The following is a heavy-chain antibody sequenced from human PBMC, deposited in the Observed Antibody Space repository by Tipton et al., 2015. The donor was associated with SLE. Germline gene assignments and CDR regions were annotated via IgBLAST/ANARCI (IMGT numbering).Heavy chain of an antibody. CDR3: ARGRGLFGDYEIDY. CDR2: IYTSGTT. D-gene: IGHD4-17*01. J-gene: IGHJ4*02. Sequence: TLSLTCTVSAGSISAYYWSWIRQPAGKGLEWIGRIYTSGTTNYNPSLKSRVTISVDTSKNQFSLKLSSVTAADTAMYYCARGRGLFGDYEIDYWGQGTLVTVSS. V-gene: IGHV4-4*07. CDR1: AGSISAYY.